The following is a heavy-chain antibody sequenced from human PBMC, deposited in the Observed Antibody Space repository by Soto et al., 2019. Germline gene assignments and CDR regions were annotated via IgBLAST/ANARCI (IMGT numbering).Heavy chain of an antibody. Sequence: SSETLSLTCAVYGGSFSGYYWSWIRQPPGKGLEWIGEINHSGSTNYNPSLKSRVTISVDTSKNQFSLRLSSVTAADTAVYYCARGRTVTVDYWGQGTLVTVSS. J-gene: IGHJ4*02. D-gene: IGHD4-17*01. V-gene: IGHV4-34*01. CDR1: GGSFSGYY. CDR3: ARGRTVTVDY. CDR2: INHSGST.